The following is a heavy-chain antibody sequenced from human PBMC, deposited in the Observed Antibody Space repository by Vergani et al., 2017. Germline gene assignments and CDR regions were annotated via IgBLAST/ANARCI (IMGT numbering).Heavy chain of an antibody. J-gene: IGHJ6*04. Sequence: EVQLVESGGGLVQPGGSLKLSCEASGFTFRDSTIHWVRQASGKGLEWVGSIRTKGNSFATTYAASVKGRFTIPGDDSKNTAYLQMNSLRTEDTAVYYCYYDFWAGYESGDVWGKGTTVTVSS. V-gene: IGHV3-73*02. CDR1: GFTFRDST. CDR2: IRTKGNSFAT. CDR3: YYDFWAGYESGDV. D-gene: IGHD3-3*01.